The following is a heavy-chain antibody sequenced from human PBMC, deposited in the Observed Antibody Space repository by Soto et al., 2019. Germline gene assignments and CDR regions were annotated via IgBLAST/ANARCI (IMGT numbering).Heavy chain of an antibody. CDR1: GFTVSSNY. Sequence: GGSLRLSCAASGFTVSSNYMSWVRQAPGKGLEWVSVIYSGGSTYYADSVKGRLTISRHNSKNTLYLQMNSLRAEDTAVYYCASDWGTNAFDIWGQGTMVTVSS. D-gene: IGHD3-16*01. CDR3: ASDWGTNAFDI. V-gene: IGHV3-53*04. J-gene: IGHJ3*02. CDR2: IYSGGST.